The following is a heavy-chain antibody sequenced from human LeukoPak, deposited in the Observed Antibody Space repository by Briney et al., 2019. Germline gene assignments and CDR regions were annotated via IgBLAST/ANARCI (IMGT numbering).Heavy chain of an antibody. V-gene: IGHV4-34*01. CDR1: GGSFSGYY. CDR2: INHSGST. Sequence: PSETLSLTCAVYGGSFSGYYWSWIRQPPGKGLEWIGEINHSGSTNYNPSLKSRVTISVDTSKNQFSLKLSSVTAADTAVYYCARGRDPRVFDYWGQGTLVTVSS. J-gene: IGHJ4*02. CDR3: ARGRDPRVFDY. D-gene: IGHD3-10*01.